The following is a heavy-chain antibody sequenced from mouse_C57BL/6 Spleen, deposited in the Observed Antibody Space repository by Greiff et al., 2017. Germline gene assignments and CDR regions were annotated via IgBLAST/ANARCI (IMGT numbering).Heavy chain of an antibody. J-gene: IGHJ1*03. Sequence: QVQLQQSGAELARPGASVKMSCKASGYTFTSYTMHWVKQRPGQGLEWIGYINPSSGYTKYNQKFKNKATLTADKSSSTAYMQLSSLTSDDSAVYYCARSRESSFSWYFDVWCTGTTVTVSS. CDR1: GYTFTSYT. CDR3: ARSRESSFSWYFDV. V-gene: IGHV1-4*01. D-gene: IGHD1-1*01. CDR2: INPSSGYT.